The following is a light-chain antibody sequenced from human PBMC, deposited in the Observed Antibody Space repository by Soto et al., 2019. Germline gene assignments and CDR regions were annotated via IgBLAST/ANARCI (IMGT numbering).Light chain of an antibody. V-gene: IGKV1-5*01. J-gene: IGKJ5*01. CDR1: QGIGSA. Sequence: DIQMTQSPSTLSGSVGDRVTITCRASQGIGSALAWFQQKPGQAPKLLIYDVSSLENGVPSRFIGTASGTDFTLTISSLQPDDFATYYCQQYHTYWTFGQGTRLEIK. CDR3: QQYHTYWT. CDR2: DVS.